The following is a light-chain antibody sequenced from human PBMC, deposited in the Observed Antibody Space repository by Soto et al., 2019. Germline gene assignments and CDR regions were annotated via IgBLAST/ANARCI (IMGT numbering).Light chain of an antibody. V-gene: IGKV4-1*01. J-gene: IGKJ2*01. CDR1: QSVLYSSNNKNY. CDR2: WAS. CDR3: KQFYITPPV. Sequence: DIVMTQSPDSLAVSLGERATINCKSSQSVLYSSNNKNYLAWYQQKPGQPPKLLIYWASTRESGVPDRFSGSGSGKDFPPTISGLRAEDGAFYYCKQFYITPPVFGQGPKLEIK.